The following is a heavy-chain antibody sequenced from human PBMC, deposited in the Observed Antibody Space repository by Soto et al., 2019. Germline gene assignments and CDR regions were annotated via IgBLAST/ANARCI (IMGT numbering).Heavy chain of an antibody. CDR1: GDTFTSNY. CDR2: INPSGGST. J-gene: IGHJ5*02. CDR3: SSEFLEWKGGWFDP. V-gene: IGHV1-46*03. D-gene: IGHD3-3*01. Sequence: ASVKVSCKASGDTFTSNYMFWVRQAPGQGLEWMGIINPSGGSTSYAQKFQGRVTMTRDTSTSTVYMELSSLRSEDTAVYYCSSEFLEWKGGWFDPWGQGTLVTVSS.